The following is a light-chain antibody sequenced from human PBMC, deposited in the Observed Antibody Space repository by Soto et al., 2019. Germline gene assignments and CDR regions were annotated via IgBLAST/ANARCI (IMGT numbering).Light chain of an antibody. CDR1: QDVRRSQ. V-gene: IGKV3-20*01. Sequence: EIVLTQSPGTLSLSPGDTATLSCRASQDVRRSQLAWYQQKPGQAPSLLIYAASARATGIPDRFSGSGSGTDFTLTISRLQPEDFAVYCCQQYDTSWTFGQGTKVEIK. CDR3: QQYDTSWT. CDR2: AAS. J-gene: IGKJ1*01.